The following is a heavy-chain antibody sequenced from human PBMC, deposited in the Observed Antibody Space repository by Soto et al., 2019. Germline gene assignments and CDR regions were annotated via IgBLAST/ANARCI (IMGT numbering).Heavy chain of an antibody. Sequence: QNTLKESGPTLVRPPQTLTLTCTFSGFSLTSGVGVGWIRQPPGKALEWLALIYWDDDKRYSPSLKNRLTITRDTSKHQVVLTMTNVGPVDTATYFCAHIDPEIVTVGGHGGFDYWGQGTLVTVSS. CDR2: IYWDDDK. CDR1: GFSLTSGVG. V-gene: IGHV2-5*02. J-gene: IGHJ4*02. D-gene: IGHD5-12*01. CDR3: AHIDPEIVTVGGHGGFDY.